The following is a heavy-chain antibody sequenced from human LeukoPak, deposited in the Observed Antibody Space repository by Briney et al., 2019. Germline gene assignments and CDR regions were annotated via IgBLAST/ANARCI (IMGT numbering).Heavy chain of an antibody. V-gene: IGHV1-2*04. Sequence: ASVKVSCKASGYTFTGHYMHWVRQAPGQGLEWMGWINPNSGGTNYAQKFQGWVTMTRDTSISTAYMELSSLRSEDTAVYYCARGGVSGFYGMDVWGQGTTVTVSS. CDR3: ARGGVSGFYGMDV. D-gene: IGHD3-10*01. CDR1: GYTFTGHY. J-gene: IGHJ6*02. CDR2: INPNSGGT.